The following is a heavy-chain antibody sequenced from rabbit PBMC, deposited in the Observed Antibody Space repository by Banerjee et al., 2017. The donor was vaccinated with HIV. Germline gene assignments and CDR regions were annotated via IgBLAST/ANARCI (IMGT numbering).Heavy chain of an antibody. Sequence: QEQLEESGGDLVKPEGSLTLTCKASGFSFSSSDWICWVRQAPGKGLEWIACIYGGSSGSSHYATWAKGRFTISKTSWTTVTLQMTSLTAADTATYFCARDLAGVIGWNFGLWGQGTLVTVS. V-gene: IGHV1S45*01. CDR3: ARDLAGVIGWNFGL. CDR1: GFSFSSSDW. D-gene: IGHD4-1*01. CDR2: IYGGSSGSS. J-gene: IGHJ4*01.